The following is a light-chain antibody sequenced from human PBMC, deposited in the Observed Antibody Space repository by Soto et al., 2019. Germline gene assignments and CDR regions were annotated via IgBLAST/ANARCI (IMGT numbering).Light chain of an antibody. CDR1: QSVSDMY. Sequence: EIVLTQSPGTLSLSPGERATLSCRASQSVSDMYLAWYQQKPGQAPRLLIHPSNRATGIPDRFSGSGSGTDFTLTISRLEPEDFAVYYCQHYGTSALFGPGTKVEIK. V-gene: IGKV3-20*01. CDR3: QHYGTSAL. J-gene: IGKJ3*01. CDR2: PS.